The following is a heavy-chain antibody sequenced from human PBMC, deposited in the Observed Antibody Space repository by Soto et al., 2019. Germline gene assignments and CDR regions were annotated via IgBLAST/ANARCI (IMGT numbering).Heavy chain of an antibody. CDR2: ISSSSSTI. CDR1: GFTFSSYS. J-gene: IGHJ3*02. D-gene: IGHD3-3*01. CDR3: ASDHYDFWRGIRPKPTINAFDI. Sequence: EVQLVESGGGLVQPGGSLRLSCAASGFTFSSYSMNWVRQAPGKGLEWVSYISSSSSTIYYADSVKGRFTISRDNAKNSLYLQKNSLRDEDTAVYYCASDHYDFWRGIRPKPTINAFDIWGQGTMVTVSS. V-gene: IGHV3-48*02.